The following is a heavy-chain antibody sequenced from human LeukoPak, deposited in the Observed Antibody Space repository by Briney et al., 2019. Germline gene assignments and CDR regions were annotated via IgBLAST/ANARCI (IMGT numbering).Heavy chain of an antibody. Sequence: ASVNVSCKASGYTFPSYFMHWVRQAPGQGLEWMGIIKPTGGSTTYAQKFQGRVTMTRDTSTSTVYMELSSLRSDDTAVYYCARTAARRFDYWGQGTLVTVSS. D-gene: IGHD6-6*01. CDR1: GYTFPSYF. J-gene: IGHJ4*02. CDR3: ARTAARRFDY. V-gene: IGHV1-46*01. CDR2: IKPTGGST.